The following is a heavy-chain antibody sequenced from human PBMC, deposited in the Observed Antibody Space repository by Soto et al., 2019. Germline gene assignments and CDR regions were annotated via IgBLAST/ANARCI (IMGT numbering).Heavy chain of an antibody. V-gene: IGHV4-59*08. D-gene: IGHD3-16*02. CDR2: IYYSGST. CDR3: ARLYGLDAFDI. CDR1: GGSISSYY. Sequence: SETLSLTCTVSGGSISSYYWSWIRQPPGKGLEWIGYIYYSGSTNYNPSLKSRVTISVDTSKNQFSLRLSSVTAADTAVYYCARLYGLDAFDIWGQGTMVTVSS. J-gene: IGHJ3*02.